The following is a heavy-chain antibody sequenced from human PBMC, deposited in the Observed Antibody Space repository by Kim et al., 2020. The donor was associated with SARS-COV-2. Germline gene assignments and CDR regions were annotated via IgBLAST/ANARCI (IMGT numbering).Heavy chain of an antibody. CDR2: INGDNGNT. CDR1: GYTFTNFA. Sequence: ASVKVSCKASGYTFTNFAMHWVRQAPGQRLEWMGWINGDNGNTKYSQKFQGRVTITRDTSASTAYMELSSLRSEDTAVYYCARSSQVTTIPPNWFAPWGQGTLVTVSS. CDR3: ARSSQVTTIPPNWFAP. D-gene: IGHD2-21*02. V-gene: IGHV1-3*01. J-gene: IGHJ5*02.